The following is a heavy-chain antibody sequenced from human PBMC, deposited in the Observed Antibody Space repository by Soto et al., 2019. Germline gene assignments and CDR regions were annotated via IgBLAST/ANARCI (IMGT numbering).Heavy chain of an antibody. CDR1: GDTFSSYA. CDR3: ARRRYCGYDCYHKHYYGMDV. D-gene: IGHD2-21*01. V-gene: IGHV1-69*08. Sequence: QVQLVQSGAELKKTGSSVKVSCRASGDTFSSYAVNWVRQAPGRGLEWMGRIITVLGTTDYAQNFKGRLTITAEKSTQTXYXELSSLRSEDTAVYYCARRRYCGYDCYHKHYYGMDVWGQGTTVTVAS. CDR2: IITVLGTT. J-gene: IGHJ6*02.